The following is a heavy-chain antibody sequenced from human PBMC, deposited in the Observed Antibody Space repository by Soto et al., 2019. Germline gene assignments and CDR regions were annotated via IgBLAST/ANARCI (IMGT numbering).Heavy chain of an antibody. V-gene: IGHV3-48*02. J-gene: IGHJ4*02. CDR2: ISGSGSPI. CDR3: ARVRGHSYGYADY. D-gene: IGHD5-18*01. CDR1: EFTFSPYS. Sequence: EVQLLESGGGLVQPGGSLRLSCAASEFTFSPYSMNWVRQAPGKGLEGVAFISGSGSPIYYADSVKGRFTISRDNAQNALSLHMNRLRDEDTGVYPCARVRGHSYGYADYGGQGTLVTVSS.